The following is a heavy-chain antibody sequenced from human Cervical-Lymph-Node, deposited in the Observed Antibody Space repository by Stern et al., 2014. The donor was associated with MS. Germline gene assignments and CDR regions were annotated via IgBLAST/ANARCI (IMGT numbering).Heavy chain of an antibody. CDR2: IYDT. CDR3: ARAEEYSSSWYFDY. V-gene: IGHV5-51*03. D-gene: IGHD6-13*01. Sequence: EVQLVESGAEVKKSGESLKISCKGSGYSFTNYWIGWVRQMPGKGLEWMGIIYDTRYSPSFQGQVTISADKSISIAYLQWSSLKAPDTAMYYCARAEEYSSSWYFDYWGQGTLVTVSS. J-gene: IGHJ4*02. CDR1: GYSFTNYW.